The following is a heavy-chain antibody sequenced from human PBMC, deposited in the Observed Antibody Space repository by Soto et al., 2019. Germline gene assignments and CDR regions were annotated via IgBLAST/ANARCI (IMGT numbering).Heavy chain of an antibody. D-gene: IGHD2-2*02. Sequence: QVQLQESGPGLVKPSETLSLTCTVSGGSVSSGSYYWSWIRQPPGKGLEWIWYIYYSGSTNYNPSRKSRVTISVDTSKNQFSLKLSSVTAADTAVYYCASVTRTCISTSCYRYYYGMDVWGQGTTVTVSS. CDR1: GGSVSSGSYY. CDR2: IYYSGST. V-gene: IGHV4-61*01. CDR3: ASVTRTCISTSCYRYYYGMDV. J-gene: IGHJ6*02.